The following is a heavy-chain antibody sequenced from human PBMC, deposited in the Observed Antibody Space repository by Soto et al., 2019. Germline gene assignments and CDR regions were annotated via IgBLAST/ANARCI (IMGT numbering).Heavy chain of an antibody. D-gene: IGHD6-19*01. Sequence: GASVKVSCKASGYTFSGHYMHLVRQGPGQGPEWLGWINANSGDTDRAPKFQDRLTMTRDTSISTAYMELSRLRSDDTAVYYCARGGALDGTSPPFNHWGQGTLVTVSS. CDR2: INANSGDT. V-gene: IGHV1-2*02. CDR3: ARGGALDGTSPPFNH. CDR1: GYTFSGHY. J-gene: IGHJ4*02.